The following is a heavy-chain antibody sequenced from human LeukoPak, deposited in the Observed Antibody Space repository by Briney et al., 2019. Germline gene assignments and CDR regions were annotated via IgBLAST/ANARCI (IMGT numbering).Heavy chain of an antibody. CDR3: ARSSKGAFDY. CDR1: GGSISSSSYY. Sequence: PSETLSLTRTVSGGSISSSSYYWGWVRQPPGKGLEWIGSIYYSGSTYYNPSLKSRVTISVDTSKNQFSLKLSSVTAADTAVYYCARSSKGAFDYWGQGTLVTVSS. D-gene: IGHD1-26*01. V-gene: IGHV4-39*07. CDR2: IYYSGST. J-gene: IGHJ4*02.